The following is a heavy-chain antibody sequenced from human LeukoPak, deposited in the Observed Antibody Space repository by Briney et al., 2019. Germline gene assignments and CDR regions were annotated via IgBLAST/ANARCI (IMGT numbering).Heavy chain of an antibody. CDR1: GFTFSSYW. V-gene: IGHV3-74*01. CDR2: INSDGSST. D-gene: IGHD5-12*01. CDR3: ATAGSGYEDGFDY. J-gene: IGHJ4*02. Sequence: PGGSLRLSCAASGFTFSSYWMHWVRQAPGKGLVWVSRINSDGSSTSYADSVKGRFTISRDNSKNTLYLQMNSLRVEDTAVYYCATAGSGYEDGFDYWGQGTLVTVSS.